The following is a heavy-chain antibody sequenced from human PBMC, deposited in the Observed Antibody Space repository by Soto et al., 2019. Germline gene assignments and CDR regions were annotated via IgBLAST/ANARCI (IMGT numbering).Heavy chain of an antibody. Sequence: LEWLGYISHLESTFYNPSFQSRLTLSIYRSKNQFSLQLASMTAADTAVYYCARGGGYDPFDYWGQGTRVTVAS. CDR2: ISHLEST. V-gene: IGHV4-30-2*01. CDR3: ARGGGYDPFDY. D-gene: IGHD5-12*01. J-gene: IGHJ4*02.